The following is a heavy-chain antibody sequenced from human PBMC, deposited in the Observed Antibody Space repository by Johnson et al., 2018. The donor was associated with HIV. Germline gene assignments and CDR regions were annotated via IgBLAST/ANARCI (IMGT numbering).Heavy chain of an antibody. CDR3: AREERDGINSAFDI. CDR2: IKQDGTEK. CDR1: GFPFTNHW. J-gene: IGHJ3*02. D-gene: IGHD5-24*01. Sequence: EVQLVESGGGLVQPGGSLRLSCAASGFPFTNHWMTWVRQPPGRGLEWVANIKQDGTEKYYVDSVKGRFTISRDNAKNSLYLQMNSLRAEDTAVYYCAREERDGINSAFDIWGQGTMVTVSS. V-gene: IGHV3-7*01.